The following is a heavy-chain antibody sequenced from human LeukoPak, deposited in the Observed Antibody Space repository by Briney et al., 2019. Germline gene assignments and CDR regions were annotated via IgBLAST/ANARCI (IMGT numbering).Heavy chain of an antibody. CDR2: ISGYNGDT. D-gene: IGHD2-15*01. CDR1: GFIFTKYG. J-gene: IGHJ3*02. CDR3: ATDPAATTLDAFDI. Sequence: ASVKVSCKASGFIFTKYGISWVRQAPGQGLEWVGWISGYNGDTNYAQKLQGRVTMTTDTSTTTAYMELRSLRSEDTAVYYCATDPAATTLDAFDIWGQGTMVTVSS. V-gene: IGHV1-18*01.